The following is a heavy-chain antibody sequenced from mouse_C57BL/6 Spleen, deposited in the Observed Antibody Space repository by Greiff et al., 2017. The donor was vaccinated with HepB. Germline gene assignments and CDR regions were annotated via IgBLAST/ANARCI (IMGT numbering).Heavy chain of an antibody. CDR2: INPNNGGT. CDR3: AREEDYEGYAMDY. J-gene: IGHJ4*01. Sequence: EVQLQQSGPELVKPGASVKISCKASGYTFTDYYMNWVKQSHGKSLEWIGDINPNNGGTSYNQKFKGKATLTVDKSSSTAYMELRSLTSEDSAVYYCAREEDYEGYAMDYWGQGTSVTVSS. V-gene: IGHV1-26*01. D-gene: IGHD1-1*01. CDR1: GYTFTDYY.